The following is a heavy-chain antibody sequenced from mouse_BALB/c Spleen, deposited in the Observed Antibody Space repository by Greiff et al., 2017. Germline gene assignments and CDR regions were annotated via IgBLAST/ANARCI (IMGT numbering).Heavy chain of an antibody. CDR3: ARDQRLDY. J-gene: IGHJ4*01. CDR2: ISDGGSYT. CDR1: GFTFSDYY. Sequence: EVKLVESGGGLVKPGGSLKLSCAASGFTFSDYYMYWVRQTPEKRLEWVATISDGGSYTYYPDSVKGRFTISRDNAKNNLYLQMSSLKSEDTAMYYCARDQRLDYWGQGTSVTVSS. V-gene: IGHV5-4*02.